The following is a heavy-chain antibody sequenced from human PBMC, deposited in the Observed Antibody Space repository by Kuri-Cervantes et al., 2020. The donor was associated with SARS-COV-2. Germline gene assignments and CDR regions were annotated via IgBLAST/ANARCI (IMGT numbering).Heavy chain of an antibody. V-gene: IGHV3-53*01. CDR2: IYSSGST. Sequence: GGSLRLSCAASGFTVNSNYMSWVRQAPGKGLEWVSVIYSSGSTNYADSVKGRFTISRDNFKNTPYLQMSSLRAEDTAVYYCARGRGPGDFWSGLNWFDPWGQGTLVTVSS. CDR1: GFTVNSNY. CDR3: ARGRGPGDFWSGLNWFDP. J-gene: IGHJ5*02. D-gene: IGHD3-3*01.